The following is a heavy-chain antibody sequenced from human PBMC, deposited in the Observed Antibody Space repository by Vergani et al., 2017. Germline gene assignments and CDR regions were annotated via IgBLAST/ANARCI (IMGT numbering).Heavy chain of an antibody. CDR1: GFSVSDNF. CDR3: ARAVNNLYHGPLGPFYNYYYMDV. Sequence: EVQLLESGGGLVRPGGSLRLSCAASGFSVSDNFMNWVRQAPGKGLEWVSVVYSGGTTYYSASVEGRFTISRDNSRNTLFLQLDNLRVDDTAIYYCARAVNNLYHGPLGPFYNYYYMDVWGFGTTVTVSS. V-gene: IGHV3-53*01. CDR2: VYSGGTT. J-gene: IGHJ6*03. D-gene: IGHD2/OR15-2a*01.